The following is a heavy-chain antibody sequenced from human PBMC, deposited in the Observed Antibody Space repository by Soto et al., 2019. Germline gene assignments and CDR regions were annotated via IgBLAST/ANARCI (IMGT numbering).Heavy chain of an antibody. Sequence: GGSLRLSCAASGFTFSSYAMSWVRQAPGKGLEWVSAISGSGGSTYYADSVKGRFTISRDNSKNTLYLQMNSLRAEDTAVYYCAKEEFGDIVDYYYYYGMDVWGQGTTVTVSS. CDR1: GFTFSSYA. CDR2: ISGSGGST. CDR3: AKEEFGDIVDYYYYYGMDV. J-gene: IGHJ6*02. D-gene: IGHD5-12*01. V-gene: IGHV3-23*01.